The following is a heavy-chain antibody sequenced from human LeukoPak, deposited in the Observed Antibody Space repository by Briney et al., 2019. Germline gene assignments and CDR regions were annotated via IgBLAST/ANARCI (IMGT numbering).Heavy chain of an antibody. Sequence: PSETLSLTCAVYGGSFSGYYWSWIRQPPGKGLEWIGEINHSGSTNYNPSLKSRVTISVDTSKNQFPLKLSSVTAADTAVYYCARHLRAIVSGSYYYFDYWGQGTLVTVSS. CDR2: INHSGST. CDR3: ARHLRAIVSGSYYYFDY. CDR1: GGSFSGYY. J-gene: IGHJ4*02. V-gene: IGHV4-34*01. D-gene: IGHD1-26*01.